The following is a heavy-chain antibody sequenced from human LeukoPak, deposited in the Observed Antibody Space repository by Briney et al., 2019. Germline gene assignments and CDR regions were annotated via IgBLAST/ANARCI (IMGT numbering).Heavy chain of an antibody. D-gene: IGHD3-10*01. CDR3: ARAVYYGSGTYVP. Sequence: TGGSLRLSCAASGFTFSSYWMHWVRQAPGKGLVWVSRINIDGSSTNYADSVKGRFTISRDNAKNTLYPQMNSLRAEDTAVYYCARAVYYGSGTYVPWGQGTLVTVSS. J-gene: IGHJ5*02. CDR2: INIDGSST. CDR1: GFTFSSYW. V-gene: IGHV3-74*01.